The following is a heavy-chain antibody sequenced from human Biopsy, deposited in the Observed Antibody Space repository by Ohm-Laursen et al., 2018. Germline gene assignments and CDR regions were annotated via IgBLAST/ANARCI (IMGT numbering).Heavy chain of an antibody. D-gene: IGHD3-10*01. CDR1: RFTFEDYA. J-gene: IGHJ4*02. Sequence: SLRLSCAASRFTFEDYAMHWVWLTPGKGLEWVSGIDWNRGSIAYGDSVKGRFTISRDNGKNFLHLQMSSLRVEDTALYFCAKDKGGHTNYGDLYYFDSWGPGTMVTVSA. V-gene: IGHV3-9*01. CDR2: IDWNRGSI. CDR3: AKDKGGHTNYGDLYYFDS.